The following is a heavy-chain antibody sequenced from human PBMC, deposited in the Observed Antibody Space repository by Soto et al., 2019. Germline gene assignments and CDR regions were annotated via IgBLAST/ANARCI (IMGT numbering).Heavy chain of an antibody. CDR2: INNDGGST. Sequence: PGGSLRLSCAASGFTFSNYEMHWVRQAPGKGLVYVSRINNDGGSTGYANSVKGRFTISRDNAENTLYLQMNSLRAEDTALYYCARGKGAYSSGWTDAFDIWGQGTMVTVSS. V-gene: IGHV3-74*01. D-gene: IGHD6-19*01. J-gene: IGHJ3*02. CDR1: GFTFSNYE. CDR3: ARGKGAYSSGWTDAFDI.